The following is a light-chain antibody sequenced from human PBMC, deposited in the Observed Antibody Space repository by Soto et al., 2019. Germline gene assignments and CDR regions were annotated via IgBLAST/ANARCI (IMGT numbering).Light chain of an antibody. CDR3: QQYGSSPQT. CDR1: QRVSSNY. J-gene: IGKJ1*01. Sequence: EIVLTQSPGTLSLSPGERATLSCRASQRVSSNYLAWYQQKPGQAPRLLIYGASSRATGIPDRFSGGGSGTDFTLTVSSLEPEDFAVYYCQQYGSSPQTFGQGTKV. V-gene: IGKV3-20*01. CDR2: GAS.